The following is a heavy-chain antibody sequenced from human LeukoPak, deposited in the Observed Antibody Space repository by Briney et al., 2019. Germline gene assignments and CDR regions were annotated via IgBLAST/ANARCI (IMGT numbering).Heavy chain of an antibody. Sequence: ASVKVSCKASGYTFTSNYIHWVRQAPGQRLEWMGMIYPRDGSTSYAQKFQGRVTVTRDTSTSTVHMELSSLRCEDTAVYYCARDPIAAAGTLELDYWGQGTLVTVSS. CDR3: ARDPIAAAGTLELDY. V-gene: IGHV1-46*01. CDR1: GYTFTSNY. CDR2: IYPRDGST. D-gene: IGHD6-13*01. J-gene: IGHJ4*02.